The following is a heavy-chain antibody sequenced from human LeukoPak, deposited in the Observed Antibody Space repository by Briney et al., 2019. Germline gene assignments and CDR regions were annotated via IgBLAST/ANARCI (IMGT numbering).Heavy chain of an antibody. CDR2: IYTSGST. V-gene: IGHV4-61*02. Sequence: PSQTLSLTCTVSGGSISSGSYYWSWMRQPAGKGLEWIGRIYTSGSTNYNPSLKRRVTISVDTSKNQFSLKLSSVTAADTAVYYCARSVTHHDAFDIWGQGTMVTVSS. J-gene: IGHJ3*02. D-gene: IGHD2-21*02. CDR3: ARSVTHHDAFDI. CDR1: GGSISSGSYY.